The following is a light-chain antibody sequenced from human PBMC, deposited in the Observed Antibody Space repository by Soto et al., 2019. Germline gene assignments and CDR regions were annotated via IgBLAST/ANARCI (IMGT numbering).Light chain of an antibody. V-gene: IGLV1-40*01. Sequence: QSVLTQPPSVSGAPGQRVTISCTGGSSNIGMGYDVHWYQQLPGTAPKLLIHDNNSRPSGVPDRFSASKSATSASLAITGLQADDEADYYCQSYDSSLTGYVFGGGTKLTVL. CDR3: QSYDSSLTGYV. CDR2: DNN. CDR1: SSNIGMGYD. J-gene: IGLJ1*01.